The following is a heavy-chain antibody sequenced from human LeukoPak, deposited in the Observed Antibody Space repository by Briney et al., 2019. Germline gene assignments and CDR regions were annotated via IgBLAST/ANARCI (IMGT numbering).Heavy chain of an antibody. CDR1: GFTFSSYE. Sequence: QAGGSLRLSCAASGFTFSSYEMNWVRQAPGKGLEWVSYISSSGSTIYYADSVKGRFTISRDNAKNSLYLQMNSLRAEDTAVYYCAKQLGRPSPYYYYYYGMDVWGQGTTVTVSS. V-gene: IGHV3-48*03. J-gene: IGHJ6*02. CDR3: AKQLGRPSPYYYYYYGMDV. CDR2: ISSSGSTI. D-gene: IGHD1-1*01.